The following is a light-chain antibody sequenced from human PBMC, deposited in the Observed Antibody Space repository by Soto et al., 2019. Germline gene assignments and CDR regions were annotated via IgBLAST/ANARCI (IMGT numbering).Light chain of an antibody. V-gene: IGKV3-20*01. Sequence: EIVLTQYPETLSLSPGERSTLSCMASQSVTSTYLAWYQQRPGQSPRLLIFAAYSRAAGVTDRFSGSGSGTDFTLTISRLEPGDFAVYYCQHYGNSPQTFGQGTKVDIK. CDR2: AAY. J-gene: IGKJ1*01. CDR1: QSVTSTY. CDR3: QHYGNSPQT.